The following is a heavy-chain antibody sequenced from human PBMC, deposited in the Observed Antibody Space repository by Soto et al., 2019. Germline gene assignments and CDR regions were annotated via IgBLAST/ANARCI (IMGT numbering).Heavy chain of an antibody. V-gene: IGHV1-69*01. CDR3: ARFSAGGFNYYYYGMDV. CDR2: IIPIFGTA. Sequence: QVQLVQSGAEVKKPGSSVKVSCKASGGTFSSYAISWVRQAPGQGLEWMGGIIPIFGTANYAQKFQGRVTITADEATSTAYMELSSLRSEDTAVYYCARFSAGGFNYYYYGMDVWGQGTTVTVSS. CDR1: GGTFSSYA. J-gene: IGHJ6*02. D-gene: IGHD2-15*01.